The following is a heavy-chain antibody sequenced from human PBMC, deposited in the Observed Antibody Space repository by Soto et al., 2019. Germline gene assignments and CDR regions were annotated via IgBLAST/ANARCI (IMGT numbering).Heavy chain of an antibody. D-gene: IGHD3-10*01. V-gene: IGHV4-59*01. CDR1: VDSISSYY. J-gene: IGHJ5*02. CDR2: IYYSGTT. Sequence: SETLSLTCSFSVDSISSYYWSWIRQPPGKGLEWIGYIYYSGTTNYNPSLKSRVTMSVDTSKNQFSLQLASVTAEDTAIYYCARGGASSKWLDPWGRGTLVTVSS. CDR3: ARGGASSKWLDP.